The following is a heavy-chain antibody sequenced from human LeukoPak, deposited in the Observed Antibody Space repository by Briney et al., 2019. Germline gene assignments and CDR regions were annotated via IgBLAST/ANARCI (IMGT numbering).Heavy chain of an antibody. CDR2: IYYSGSS. J-gene: IGHJ4*02. CDR3: ARQLRFLEWLPVDY. CDR1: GGSISRGGYY. Sequence: SETLSLTCTVSGGSISRGGYYWSWIRQLPGKGLEWIGYIYYSGSSYYHPSLKSRVTISVDTSKNQFSLKLSSVTAADTAVYYCARQLRFLEWLPVDYWGQGTLVTVSS. V-gene: IGHV4-31*03. D-gene: IGHD3-3*01.